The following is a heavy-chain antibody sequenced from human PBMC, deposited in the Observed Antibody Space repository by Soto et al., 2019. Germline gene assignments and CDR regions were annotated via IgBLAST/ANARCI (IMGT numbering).Heavy chain of an antibody. CDR1: GGSISSYY. CDR3: ARGAEGIAARPYYYYGMDV. D-gene: IGHD6-6*01. V-gene: IGHV4-59*01. Sequence: SETLSLTCTVSGGSISSYYWSWIRQPPGKGLEWIGYIYYSGSTNYNPSLKSRVTISVDTSKNQFSLKLSSVTAADTAVYYCARGAEGIAARPYYYYGMDVWGQGTTVTV. CDR2: IYYSGST. J-gene: IGHJ6*02.